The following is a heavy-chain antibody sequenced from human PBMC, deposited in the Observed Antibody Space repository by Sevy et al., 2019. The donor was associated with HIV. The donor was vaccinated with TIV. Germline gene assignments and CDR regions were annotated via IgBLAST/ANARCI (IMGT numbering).Heavy chain of an antibody. V-gene: IGHV3-74*01. CDR1: GFTFRNYW. D-gene: IGHD3-22*01. Sequence: GGSLRLSCAASGFTFRNYWMHWVRQAPGKGLVWVSRINSDGSSTSYADSVKGRFTISRDNAKNTLYLQMNSLRAEDMALYYCTRVRAAITTGWANWFDPWGQGTLVTVSS. CDR3: TRVRAAITTGWANWFDP. J-gene: IGHJ5*02. CDR2: INSDGSST.